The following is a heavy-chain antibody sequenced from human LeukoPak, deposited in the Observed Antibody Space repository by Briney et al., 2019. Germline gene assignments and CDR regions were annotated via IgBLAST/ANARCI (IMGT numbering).Heavy chain of an antibody. V-gene: IGHV1-69*04. J-gene: IGHJ4*02. CDR1: GYTFTSYG. Sequence: GASVKVSCKASGYTFTSYGISWVRQAPGQGLEWMGRIIPILGIANYAQKFQGRVTITADKSTSTAYMELSSLRSEDTAVYYCARAPLSGGNPHWGQGTLVTVSS. CDR3: ARAPLSGGNPH. D-gene: IGHD4-23*01. CDR2: IIPILGIA.